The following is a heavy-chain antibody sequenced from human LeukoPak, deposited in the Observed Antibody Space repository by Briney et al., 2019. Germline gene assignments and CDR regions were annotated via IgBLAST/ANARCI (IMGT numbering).Heavy chain of an antibody. CDR2: ISYDGSNK. J-gene: IGHJ4*02. Sequence: GGPLRLSCAASGFTFSSYGMHWVRQAPGKGLEWVAVISYDGSNKYYADSVKGRFTISRDNSKNTLYLQMNSLRAEDTAVYYCAKEGYYYDSSGYSFDYWGQGTLVTVSS. D-gene: IGHD3-22*01. CDR1: GFTFSSYG. V-gene: IGHV3-30*18. CDR3: AKEGYYYDSSGYSFDY.